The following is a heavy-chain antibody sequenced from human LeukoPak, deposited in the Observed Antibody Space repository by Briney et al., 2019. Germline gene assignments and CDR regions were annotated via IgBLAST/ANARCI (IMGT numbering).Heavy chain of an antibody. CDR3: ARVLGEWLENWFDP. Sequence: SVKVSCKASGGTFISYAISWVRQAPGQGLEWMGGIIPIFGTATYAQNFQGRVTITAGESTSTAYMELSSLRSEDTAVYYCARVLGEWLENWFDPWGQGTLVTVSS. V-gene: IGHV1-69*01. D-gene: IGHD3-16*01. CDR2: IIPIFGTA. CDR1: GGTFISYA. J-gene: IGHJ5*02.